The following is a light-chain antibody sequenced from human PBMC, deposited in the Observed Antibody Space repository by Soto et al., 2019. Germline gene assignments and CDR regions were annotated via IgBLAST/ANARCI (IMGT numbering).Light chain of an antibody. CDR1: QNISIW. Sequence: DIQMTQSPSTLSASVGDRVTITCRASQNISIWLAWYQQRPGRAPRLLIYDASSLESGVPSRFSGSGSGTEFTLTISSLQPDDFETYYCQQYNSLFGTFGQGTKVDI. V-gene: IGKV1-5*01. CDR2: DAS. J-gene: IGKJ1*01. CDR3: QQYNSLFGT.